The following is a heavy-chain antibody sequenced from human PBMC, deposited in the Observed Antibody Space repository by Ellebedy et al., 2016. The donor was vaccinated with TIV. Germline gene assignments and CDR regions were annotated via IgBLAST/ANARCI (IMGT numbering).Heavy chain of an antibody. CDR3: ARAGSGGWEAYFDL. CDR2: ILQDGNGK. Sequence: PGGSLRLSCEASGFSFSDYCMTWVRQGPGKGLEWVARILQDGNGKYYVDSVKGRFTISRDNAKYSGYLQMSSLRAEDTAMYYCARAGSGGWEAYFDLWGRGTLVTVSS. V-gene: IGHV3-7*01. J-gene: IGHJ2*01. CDR1: GFSFSDYC. D-gene: IGHD6-19*01.